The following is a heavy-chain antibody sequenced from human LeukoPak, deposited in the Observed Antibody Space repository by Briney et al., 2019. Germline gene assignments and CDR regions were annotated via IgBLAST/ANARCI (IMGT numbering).Heavy chain of an antibody. J-gene: IGHJ3*02. CDR1: GASISSYY. D-gene: IGHD3-22*01. Sequence: SETLSLTCNVSGASISSYYWSWIRQPPGKGLEWIGYIYYSGSTNYNPSLKSRVTISVDTSKNQFSLKLSSVTAADTAVYYCARDGSSGYMGAFDIWGQGTMVTVSS. CDR3: ARDGSSGYMGAFDI. CDR2: IYYSGST. V-gene: IGHV4-59*01.